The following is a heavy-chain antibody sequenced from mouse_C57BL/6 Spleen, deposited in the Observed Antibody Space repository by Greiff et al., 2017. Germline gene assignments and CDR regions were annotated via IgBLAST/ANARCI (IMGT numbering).Heavy chain of an antibody. V-gene: IGHV2-6*01. D-gene: IGHD2-12*01. CDR3: ASGRDSYSHYAMDY. CDR1: GFSLTSYG. Sequence: QVQLKESGPGLVAPSQSLSITCTVSGFSLTSYGVDWVRQSPGKGLEWLGVIWGVGSTNYNSALKSRLSISKDNSKSQVFLKMNSLQTDDTAMYYCASGRDSYSHYAMDYWGQGTSVTVSS. J-gene: IGHJ4*01. CDR2: IWGVGST.